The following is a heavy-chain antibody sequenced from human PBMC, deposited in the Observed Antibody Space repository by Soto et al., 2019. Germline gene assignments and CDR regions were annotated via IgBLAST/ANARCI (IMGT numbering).Heavy chain of an antibody. J-gene: IGHJ6*02. V-gene: IGHV3-30*18. Sequence: QVQLVESGGGVVQPGRSLRLSCAASGFTFSSYGMHWVRQAPGKGLEWVAVISYDGSNKYYADSVKGRFTISRDNSKNTLYLQMNSLRAEDTAVYYCANAGLWYSGSYTTTLPKEIYYYYGMDVWGQGTTVTVSS. CDR3: ANAGLWYSGSYTTTLPKEIYYYYGMDV. D-gene: IGHD1-26*01. CDR1: GFTFSSYG. CDR2: ISYDGSNK.